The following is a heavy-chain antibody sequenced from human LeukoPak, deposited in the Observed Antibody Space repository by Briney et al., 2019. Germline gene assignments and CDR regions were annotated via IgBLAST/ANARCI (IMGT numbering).Heavy chain of an antibody. D-gene: IGHD6-19*01. CDR3: ARGRIAVANNWFDP. J-gene: IGHJ5*02. CDR2: IIPIFGTA. CDR1: RGTFSSYA. Sequence: ASLKVSCKASRGTFSSYAISWVRQAPGQGRKWMGGIIPIFGTANYAQKFQGRVTIITDEPTRTAYMELSSLRSEDTAVYYCARGRIAVANNWFDPWGQGTLVTVSS. V-gene: IGHV1-69*05.